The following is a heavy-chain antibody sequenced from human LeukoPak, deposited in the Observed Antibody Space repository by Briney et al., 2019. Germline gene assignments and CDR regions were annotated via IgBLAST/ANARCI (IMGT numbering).Heavy chain of an antibody. D-gene: IGHD6-13*01. CDR1: GFIFSSYG. Sequence: GGSLRLSCAASGFIFSSYGMHWVRQAPGKGLEWVAVIWYDGSNIYYADSVRGRFTISRDNSKNTLYLQMSSLRAEDTAVYCCAKVFEPWQQLVPLDYWGQGTLVTVSS. J-gene: IGHJ4*02. CDR3: AKVFEPWQQLVPLDY. V-gene: IGHV3-33*06. CDR2: IWYDGSNI.